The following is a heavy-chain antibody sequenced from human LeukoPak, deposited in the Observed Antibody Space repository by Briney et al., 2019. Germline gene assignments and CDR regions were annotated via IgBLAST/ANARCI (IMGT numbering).Heavy chain of an antibody. J-gene: IGHJ4*02. Sequence: GGSLRLSCAASGFTFSSYSMNWVRQAPGKGLEWVSSISSSSSYIYYADSVRGRFTISRDNAKNSLYLQMNSLRAEDTAVYYCARGERGLYCSSTSCYPVLGGQGTLVTVSS. V-gene: IGHV3-21*01. CDR2: ISSSSSYI. CDR3: ARGERGLYCSSTSCYPVL. D-gene: IGHD2-2*01. CDR1: GFTFSSYS.